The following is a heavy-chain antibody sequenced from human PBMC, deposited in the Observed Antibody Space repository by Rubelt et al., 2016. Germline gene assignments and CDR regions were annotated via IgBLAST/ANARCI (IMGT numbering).Heavy chain of an antibody. CDR1: GFTFSSNW. CDR2: ITNDGSGT. Sequence: EVQLVESGGGLVQPGGSLRLSCAASGFTFSSNWMHWVRQAPGKGLVWVSRITNDGSGTSYADSVKGRFTISRDNAKNTLYLQRDSLRAEDTAVYYCVRDTSVTRVDYWGQGTLVTVSS. CDR3: VRDTSVTRVDY. D-gene: IGHD4-17*01. V-gene: IGHV3-74*01. J-gene: IGHJ4*02.